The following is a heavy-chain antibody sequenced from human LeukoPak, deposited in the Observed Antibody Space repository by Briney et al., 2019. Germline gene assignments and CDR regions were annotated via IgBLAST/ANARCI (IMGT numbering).Heavy chain of an antibody. J-gene: IGHJ4*02. CDR1: GFTFSDHY. CDR3: TTDDERLGELMVY. V-gene: IGHV3-72*01. Sequence: GGSLRLSCAASGFTFSDHYMDWVRQAPGKGLEWVGRSTNKLNSYTTEYAASVKGRFTISRDDSKNTLYLQMNSLKTEDTAVYYCTTDDERLGELMVYWGQGTLVTVSS. D-gene: IGHD3-16*01. CDR2: STNKLNSYTT.